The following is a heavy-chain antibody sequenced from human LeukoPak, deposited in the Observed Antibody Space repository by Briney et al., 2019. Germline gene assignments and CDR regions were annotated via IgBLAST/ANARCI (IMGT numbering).Heavy chain of an antibody. CDR3: ARDLKGYGSGSYPIAY. CDR1: GFTFSSYA. D-gene: IGHD3-10*01. V-gene: IGHV3-30*04. J-gene: IGHJ4*02. CDR2: ISYDGSNK. Sequence: GGSLRLSCAASGFTFSSYAMHWVRQAPGKGLEWVAVISYDGSNKYYADSVKGRFTISRDNSKNTLYLQMNSLRAEDTAVYYCARDLKGYGSGSYPIAYWGQGTQVTVSS.